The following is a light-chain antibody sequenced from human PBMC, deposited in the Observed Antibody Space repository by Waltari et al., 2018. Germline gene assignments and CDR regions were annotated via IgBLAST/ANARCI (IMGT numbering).Light chain of an antibody. V-gene: IGLV2-11*01. J-gene: IGLJ3*02. CDR3: CSYAGVWV. CDR2: DVT. Sequence: QSALTQPRSVSGSPVQSVTISCTVTGSDVAYFNSVSWYQQHPGKAPKLVISDVTKRPSGVPDRFSGSKSGTSASLTVSGLQADDEADYYCCSYAGVWVFGGGTKLTVL. CDR1: GSDVAYFNS.